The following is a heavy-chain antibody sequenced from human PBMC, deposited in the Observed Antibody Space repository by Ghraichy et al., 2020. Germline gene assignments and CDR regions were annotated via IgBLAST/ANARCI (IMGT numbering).Heavy chain of an antibody. D-gene: IGHD6-19*01. CDR1: GFTFSSYA. J-gene: IGHJ1*01. CDR3: AKGKQRIAVAATAEYFQH. CDR2: ISGSGGST. V-gene: IGHV3-23*01. Sequence: GESLNISCAASGFTFSSYAMSWVRQAPGKGLEWVSAISGSGGSTYYADSVKGRFTISRDNSKNTLYLQMNSLRAEDTAVYYCAKGKQRIAVAATAEYFQHWGQGTLVTVSS.